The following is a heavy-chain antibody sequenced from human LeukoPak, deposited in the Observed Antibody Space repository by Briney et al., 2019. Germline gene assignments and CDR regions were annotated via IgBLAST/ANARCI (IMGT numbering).Heavy chain of an antibody. Sequence: PGGSLRLSCTTSGFTFGDYAMTWVRQAPGKGLEWVGFIRSKAYGGTTEYAASVKGRFTISRDDSKSIAYLQMNSLKTEDTAVYYCSRYCSGDSCYLPDAFDIWGQGTMVTVSS. CDR2: IRSKAYGGTT. V-gene: IGHV3-49*04. J-gene: IGHJ3*02. CDR1: GFTFGDYA. D-gene: IGHD2-15*01. CDR3: SRYCSGDSCYLPDAFDI.